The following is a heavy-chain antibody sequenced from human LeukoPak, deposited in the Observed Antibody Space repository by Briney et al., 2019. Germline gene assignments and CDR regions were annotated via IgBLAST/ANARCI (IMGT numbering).Heavy chain of an antibody. Sequence: ASVKVSCKASGGTFSSYAISWVRQAPGQGLEWMGRIFPILGIANYAQKFQGRVTITADKSTSTAYMELSSLRSEGTAVYYCARDPGGNSGNYGMDVWGQGTTVTVSS. CDR1: GGTFSSYA. V-gene: IGHV1-69*04. CDR3: ARDPGGNSGNYGMDV. CDR2: IFPILGIA. J-gene: IGHJ6*02. D-gene: IGHD4-23*01.